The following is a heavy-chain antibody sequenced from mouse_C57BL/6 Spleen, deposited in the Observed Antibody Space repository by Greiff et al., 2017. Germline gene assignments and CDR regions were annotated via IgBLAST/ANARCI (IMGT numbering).Heavy chain of an antibody. D-gene: IGHD2-13*01. CDR2: IYPGNSDT. J-gene: IGHJ3*01. V-gene: IGHV1-5*01. CDR3: TYGDVGSWFAY. Sequence: VQLTESGPVLARPGASVKMSCKTSGYTFTSYWMHWVKQRPGPGLEWIGAIYPGNSDTSYNQKIKGKAKLTAVTSARTAYMELSSLTNEYSAVYDCTYGDVGSWFAYWGQGTLVTVSA. CDR1: GYTFTSYW.